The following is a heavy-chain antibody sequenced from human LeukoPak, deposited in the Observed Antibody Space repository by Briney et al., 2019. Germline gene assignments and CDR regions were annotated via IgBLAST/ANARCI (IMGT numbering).Heavy chain of an antibody. CDR1: GFTFNNDW. Sequence: GGSLRLSCAASGFTFNNDWMSWVRQAPGKGLEWVANIKKDGSDKHYVDSVKGRFTISRDNAKNSLYLQMNSLRAEDTAVYYCAREAYGDYGDWGQGTLVIVSS. D-gene: IGHD4-17*01. V-gene: IGHV3-7*01. CDR3: AREAYGDYGD. J-gene: IGHJ4*02. CDR2: IKKDGSDK.